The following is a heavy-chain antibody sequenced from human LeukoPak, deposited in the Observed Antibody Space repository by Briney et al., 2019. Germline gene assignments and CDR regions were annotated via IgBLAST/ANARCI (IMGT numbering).Heavy chain of an antibody. D-gene: IGHD3-22*01. J-gene: IGHJ4*02. CDR1: GYTFTSYG. V-gene: IGHV1-18*01. Sequence: ASVKVSCKASGYTFTSYGISWVRQAPGQGLEWMGWISAYNGNTNYAQKLQGRVTMTTDTSTCTAYMELRSLRSDDTAVYYCARDKTYYYDSSGYNLGYWGQGTLVTVSS. CDR2: ISAYNGNT. CDR3: ARDKTYYYDSSGYNLGY.